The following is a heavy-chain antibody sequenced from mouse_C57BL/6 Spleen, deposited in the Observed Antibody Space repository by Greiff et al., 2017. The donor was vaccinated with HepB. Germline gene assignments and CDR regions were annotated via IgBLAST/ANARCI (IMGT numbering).Heavy chain of an antibody. D-gene: IGHD2-3*01. CDR3: AKIYDGYYVDYAMDY. CDR2: IRNKANGYTT. J-gene: IGHJ4*01. V-gene: IGHV7-3*01. Sequence: EVKLVESGGGLVQPGGSLSLSCAASGFTFTDYYMSWVRQPPGKALEWLGFIRNKANGYTTEYSASVKGRFTIARDNSQSILYLQMNALRAEDSATYYSAKIYDGYYVDYAMDYWGQGTSVTVSS. CDR1: GFTFTDYY.